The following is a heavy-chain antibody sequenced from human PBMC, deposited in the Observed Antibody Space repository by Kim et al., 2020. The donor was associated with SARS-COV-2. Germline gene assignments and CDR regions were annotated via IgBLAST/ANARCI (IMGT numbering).Heavy chain of an antibody. CDR3: AREANLPSGDDYPFDY. Sequence: GGSLRLSCAASGFTFSSYSMIWVRQAPGKGMEWVSSIISSSSYIHYADSGKGRFTISRDNTKNSLYLQMNSLRAEDTAVYYCAREANLPSGDDYPFDYWGRGSLVTVSS. V-gene: IGHV3-21*01. J-gene: IGHJ4*02. CDR1: GFTFSSYS. CDR2: IISSSSYI. D-gene: IGHD5-12*01.